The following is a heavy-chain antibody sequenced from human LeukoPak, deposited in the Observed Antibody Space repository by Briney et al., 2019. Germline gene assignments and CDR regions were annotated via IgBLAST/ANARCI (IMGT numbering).Heavy chain of an antibody. D-gene: IGHD1-26*01. CDR1: GYRFTNYW. V-gene: IGHV5-51*01. CDR3: VRLGSGSYPDY. Sequence: GESLKISCQGSGYRFTNYWIGWVRQMPGKGLECMGIMYPDDSDTTYSPSSQGQVTISADKSISTAYLQWSSLKASDTAMYYCVRLGSGSYPDYWGQGTLVTVSS. J-gene: IGHJ4*02. CDR2: MYPDDSDT.